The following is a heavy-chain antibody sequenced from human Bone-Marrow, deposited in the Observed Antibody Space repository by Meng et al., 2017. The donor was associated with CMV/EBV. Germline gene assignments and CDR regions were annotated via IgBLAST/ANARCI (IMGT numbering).Heavy chain of an antibody. Sequence: SETLSLTCIVSGASISRSSYFWGWIRQPPGKGLEWIGTVSYSGSAYYNPSLKSRVTISIDTSKNHFSLKLTSVSAADTAIYFCARDPDFWSGSRLDPWGQGTLVTVSS. CDR2: VSYSGSA. CDR3: ARDPDFWSGSRLDP. CDR1: GASISRSSYF. D-gene: IGHD3-3*01. V-gene: IGHV4-39*07. J-gene: IGHJ5*02.